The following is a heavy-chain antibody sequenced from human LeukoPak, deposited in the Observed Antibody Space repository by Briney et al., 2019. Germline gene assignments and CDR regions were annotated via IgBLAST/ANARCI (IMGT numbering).Heavy chain of an antibody. V-gene: IGHV4-59*01. J-gene: IGHJ5*02. CDR1: GGSISSYY. CDR2: IYYSGST. CDR3: ARVGSIAAAIGPFDP. Sequence: SETLSLTCTVSGGSISSYYWSWIRQPPAKELEGIGYIYYSGSTNYNPSLKSRVTISVDTSKNQFSLRLSSVTAADTAVYYCARVGSIAAAIGPFDPWGQGTLVTVSS. D-gene: IGHD6-13*01.